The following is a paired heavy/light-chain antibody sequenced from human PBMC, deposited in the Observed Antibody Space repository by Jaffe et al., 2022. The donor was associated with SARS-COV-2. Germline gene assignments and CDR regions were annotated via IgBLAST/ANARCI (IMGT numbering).Light chain of an antibody. CDR2: EVS. Sequence: QSALTQPASVSGSPGQSITISCTGTSSDVGGYKYVSWYQQHPGKAPKLIIYEVSDRPSGVSNRFSGSKSGNTASLTISGLQAEDEADYYCNSYTSSSTLFGGGTKVTVL. V-gene: IGLV2-14*01. CDR1: SSDVGGYKY. CDR3: NSYTSSSTL. J-gene: IGLJ3*02.
Heavy chain of an antibody. J-gene: IGHJ6*02. CDR1: GYRFTDYW. CDR3: ARAYSFGKYYYYYAMDI. Sequence: EVQLEQTGAEVKKPGESLKISCKGSGYRFTDYWIAWVRQMPGKGLEWMGIIYPGDSDTRYSPSFQGQVTISVDRSITTAYLQWSSLKASDSAMYYCARAYSFGKYYYYYAMDIWGQGTTVTVSS. CDR2: IYPGDSDT. D-gene: IGHD5-18*01. V-gene: IGHV5-51*01.